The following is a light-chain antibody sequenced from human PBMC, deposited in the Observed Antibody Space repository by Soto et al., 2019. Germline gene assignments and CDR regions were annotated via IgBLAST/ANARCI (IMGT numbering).Light chain of an antibody. CDR2: STS. V-gene: IGKV1-17*01. Sequence: DIPMTQSPSSLSASVGDRVTITCRANQGIRDALGWYQQKPGKVPKRLIYSTSRLQSGVPSRFSGSGSETDFTLTISSLQPEDFATYYCLQNSDYPFTFGQGTRL. CDR1: QGIRDA. CDR3: LQNSDYPFT. J-gene: IGKJ2*01.